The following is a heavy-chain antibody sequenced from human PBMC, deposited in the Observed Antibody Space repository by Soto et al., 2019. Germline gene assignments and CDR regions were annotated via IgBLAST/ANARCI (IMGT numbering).Heavy chain of an antibody. CDR1: GFSGSTFTSNW. V-gene: IGHV3-74*01. D-gene: IGHD6-19*01. J-gene: IGHJ4*02. Sequence: GGSLRLSCSVSGFSGSTFTSNWMHWVRQAPGKGLVWVSRINSEGSSATYADTVKGRFTTSRDAAKSTVYLQMNSLRVEDMAVYFCASTVALADFDFWGQGTLVTVSS. CDR2: INSEGSSA. CDR3: ASTVALADFDF.